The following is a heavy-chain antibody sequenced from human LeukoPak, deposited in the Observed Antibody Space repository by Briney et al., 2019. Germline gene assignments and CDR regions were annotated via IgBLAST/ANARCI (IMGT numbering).Heavy chain of an antibody. J-gene: IGHJ4*02. Sequence: SETLSLTCTVSGGSISSSSYYWGWIRQPPGKGLEWIGSIYYSGSTYYNPSLKSRVTISVDTSKNQFSLKLSSVTAADTAVYYCATTYYYDSSGYSPYYFDYWSQGTLVTVSS. V-gene: IGHV4-39*01. CDR3: ATTYYYDSSGYSPYYFDY. D-gene: IGHD3-22*01. CDR1: GGSISSSSYY. CDR2: IYYSGST.